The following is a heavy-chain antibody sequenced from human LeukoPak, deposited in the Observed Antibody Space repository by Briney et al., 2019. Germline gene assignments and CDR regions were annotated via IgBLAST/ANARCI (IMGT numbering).Heavy chain of an antibody. D-gene: IGHD3-22*01. V-gene: IGHV3-7*01. CDR3: ARSRSGYYEDY. J-gene: IGHJ4*02. Sequence: GGSLRLSCAASGFTFSSYGMSWVRQAPGKGLEWVANIKEDGSEKYYVDSVKGRFTISRDNAKNSLSLQVNSLSAEDTAVCYCARSRSGYYEDYWGQGTLVTVSS. CDR1: GFTFSSYG. CDR2: IKEDGSEK.